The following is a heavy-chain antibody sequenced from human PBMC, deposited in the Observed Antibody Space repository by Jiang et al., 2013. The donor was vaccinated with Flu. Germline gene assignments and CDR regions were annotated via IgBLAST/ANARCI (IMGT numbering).Heavy chain of an antibody. D-gene: IGHD5-18*01. J-gene: IGHJ4*02. CDR1: GFTFSNSS. V-gene: IGHV1-58*02. CDR3: AAAVRLVDTDLNPTGYVDF. CDR2: LVVGSGYT. Sequence: EVKKPGTSVRVSCQASGFTFSNSSIQWVRQVSGQRLEWMGWLVVGSGYTDYSQKFQERVTFTRDMSTGTAYMELSSLRSEDTAVYFCAAAVRLVDTDLNPTGYVDFWGQGTLVTVSA.